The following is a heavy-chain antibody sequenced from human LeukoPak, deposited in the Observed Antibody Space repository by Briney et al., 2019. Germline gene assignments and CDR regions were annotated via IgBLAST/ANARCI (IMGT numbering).Heavy chain of an antibody. CDR1: GFTFSSYW. CDR3: ARVGYYDFWSGYFRLDYYYYYMDV. Sequence: GGSLRLSCAASGFTFSSYWMSWVRQAPGKGLEWVANIKQDGSEKYYVDSVKGRFTISRDNAKNSLYLQMNSLRAEDTAVYYCARVGYYDFWSGYFRLDYYYYYMDVWGKGTTVTVSS. V-gene: IGHV3-7*01. D-gene: IGHD3-3*01. J-gene: IGHJ6*03. CDR2: IKQDGSEK.